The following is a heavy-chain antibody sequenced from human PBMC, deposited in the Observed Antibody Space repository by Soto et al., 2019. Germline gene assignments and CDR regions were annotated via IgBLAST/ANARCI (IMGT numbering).Heavy chain of an antibody. CDR3: VKDESINWYSGHVRQ. J-gene: IGHJ1*01. Sequence: EVQLVESGGGLVQPGRSLRLSCAASGFTFDDSAMHWVRQDPGKGLEWVSGINWNSGSIGYGDSVKGRFAISRDNDKNSLHLQMNRLRAEDTAFYYCVKDESINWYSGHVRQWGHGTLVTASS. V-gene: IGHV3-9*01. CDR1: GFTFDDSA. D-gene: IGHD6-13*01. CDR2: INWNSGSI.